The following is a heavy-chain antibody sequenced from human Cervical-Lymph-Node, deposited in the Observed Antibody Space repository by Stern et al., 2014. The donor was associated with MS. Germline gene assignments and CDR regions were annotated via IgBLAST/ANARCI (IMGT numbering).Heavy chain of an antibody. CDR1: GFTFSSYA. D-gene: IGHD4-17*01. CDR2: VTGSVAGT. Sequence: EVQLVESGGGLVQPGGSLRLSCAASGFTFSSYAMSWVRQAPGKGLEWVSAVTGSVAGTFYAHSVKGRFTISRDNSKNTLYLQMNSLRAEDTAIYYCAKDYGDFAFDIWGQGTMVTVSS. CDR3: AKDYGDFAFDI. V-gene: IGHV3-23*04. J-gene: IGHJ3*02.